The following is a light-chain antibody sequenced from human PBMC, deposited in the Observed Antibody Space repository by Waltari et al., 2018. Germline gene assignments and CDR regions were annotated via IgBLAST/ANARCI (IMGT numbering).Light chain of an antibody. CDR1: QSISRY. J-gene: IGKJ1*01. CDR3: QNHERLPAM. CDR2: AAS. Sequence: EIVLTQSPATLSLSPGERATLSCRASQSISRYLAWYQQKPGQAPRLLIYAASSRATCTPDRSSGSWCTTDFSITISRLEPEDFAEYYYQNHERLPAMFGQGTRVEIK. V-gene: IGKV3-20*01.